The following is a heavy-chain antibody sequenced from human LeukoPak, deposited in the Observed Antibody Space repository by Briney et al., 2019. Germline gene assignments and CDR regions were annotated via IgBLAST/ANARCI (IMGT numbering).Heavy chain of an antibody. CDR1: GGSISSNNYY. CDR3: ARHRGPTYYFDSVGYYPFDY. V-gene: IGHV4-39*01. Sequence: SETLSLTCTVSGGSISSNNYYWGWIRQPPGKGLEWIGSIYYTGSAYYNPSLKSRVTISVDTSKNQFSLQLRSVTAADSAVYYCARHRGPTYYFDSVGYYPFDYWGQGTLVTVSS. CDR2: IYYTGSA. J-gene: IGHJ4*02. D-gene: IGHD3-22*01.